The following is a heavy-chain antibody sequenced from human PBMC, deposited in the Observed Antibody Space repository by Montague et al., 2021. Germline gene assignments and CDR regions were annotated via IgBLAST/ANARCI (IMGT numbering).Heavy chain of an antibody. Sequence: SETLSLTCTVSRSLINSDYCWGWIRQPPGKGLEWMGSVSHGGRTYYNPSLKGRVTISVDTSNNHFSLKLSSVTATDTAMYYCARERDRYYYMDIWGKGTTITVSS. CDR2: VSHGGRT. CDR1: RSLINSDYC. V-gene: IGHV4-38-2*02. CDR3: ARERDRYYYMDI. J-gene: IGHJ6*03.